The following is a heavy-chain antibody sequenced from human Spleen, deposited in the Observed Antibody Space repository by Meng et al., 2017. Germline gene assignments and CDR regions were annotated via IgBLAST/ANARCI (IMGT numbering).Heavy chain of an antibody. CDR2: IDTNTGNP. V-gene: IGHV7-4-1*02. J-gene: IGHJ4*02. D-gene: IGHD2-2*01. CDR1: GYTLTNYA. Sequence: QVPLVQFGSELRKPGASVKVSCKASGYTLTNYAINWLRQAPGQGLQWMGWIDTNTGNPTYVPGFTGRLVFSLDTSVSTAYLQLSGLKADDTAVYYCTRDGYSDCSRTSCFDSWGQGTLVTVFS. CDR3: TRDGYSDCSRTSCFDS.